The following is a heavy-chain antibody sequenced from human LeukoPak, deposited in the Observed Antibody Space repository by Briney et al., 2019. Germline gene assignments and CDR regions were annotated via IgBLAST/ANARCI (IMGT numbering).Heavy chain of an antibody. J-gene: IGHJ6*02. CDR3: ASGTYCSGGSCYSWANYYGMDV. CDR2: ISAYNGNT. Sequence: ASVKVSCKASGYTFTSYGIGWVRQAPGQGLEWMGWISAYNGNTNYAQKLQGRVTMTTDTSTSTAYMELRSLRSDDTAVYYCASGTYCSGGSCYSWANYYGMDVWGQGTTVTVSS. D-gene: IGHD2-15*01. V-gene: IGHV1-18*01. CDR1: GYTFTSYG.